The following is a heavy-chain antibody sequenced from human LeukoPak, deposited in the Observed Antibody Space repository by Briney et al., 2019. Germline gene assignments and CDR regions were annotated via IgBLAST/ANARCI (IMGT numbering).Heavy chain of an antibody. V-gene: IGHV4-39*07. CDR3: ARKIAATWYFDY. Sequence: SQTLSLTCTVSGDSISSGSYYWGWLRQPPGTGLEWIGTIYYSGNTYYNPSLKSRVTISVDTSKNQFSLKLNSVTAADTAVYYCARKIAATWYFDYWGQGTLVTVSS. CDR1: GDSISSGSYY. J-gene: IGHJ4*02. D-gene: IGHD2-21*01. CDR2: IYYSGNT.